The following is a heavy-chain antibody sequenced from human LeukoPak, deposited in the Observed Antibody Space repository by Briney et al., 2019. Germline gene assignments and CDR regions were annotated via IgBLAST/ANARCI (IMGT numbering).Heavy chain of an antibody. D-gene: IGHD6-19*01. CDR2: IYHSGST. V-gene: IGHV4-4*02. J-gene: IGHJ4*02. CDR1: GGSISSSNW. Sequence: SEILSLTCAVSGGSISSSNWWSWVRQPPGKGLEWIGEIYHSGSTNYNPSLKSRVTISVDKSKNQFSLKLSSVTAADTAVYYCARARRAVAGPFDYWGQGTLVTVSS. CDR3: ARARRAVAGPFDY.